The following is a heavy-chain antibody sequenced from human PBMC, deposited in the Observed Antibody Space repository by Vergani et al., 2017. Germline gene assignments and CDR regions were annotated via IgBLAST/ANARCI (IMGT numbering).Heavy chain of an antibody. CDR3: ARGALWWLREIDS. CDR1: GDSMNPYY. D-gene: IGHD2-21*01. V-gene: IGHV4-59*01. J-gene: IGHJ4*02. Sequence: QVQLQESGPGLVEPSETLSLTCSVSGDSMNPYYWTWIRQPPGKGLEWIGYIYDSGDTKYNPSLKSRVTMSLDTSKNQFSLNLYSVTAADTAVYYCARGALWWLREIDSWGQGTLVTVSS. CDR2: IYDSGDT.